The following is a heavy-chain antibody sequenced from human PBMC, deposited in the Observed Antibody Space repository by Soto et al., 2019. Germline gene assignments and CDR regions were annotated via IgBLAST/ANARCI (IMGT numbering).Heavy chain of an antibody. CDR2: ISHSGST. Sequence: SETLSLTCAVSGGSITSSNWWSWVRQPPGKGLEWLGQISHSGSTDYNPSLKSRVSISVDKSKDRLSLKLSSLRSEDTAVYYCAADKHSSSPPPRIFDYWGQGTLVTVSS. V-gene: IGHV4-4*02. CDR3: AADKHSSSPPPRIFDY. CDR1: GGSITSSNW. D-gene: IGHD6-6*01. J-gene: IGHJ4*02.